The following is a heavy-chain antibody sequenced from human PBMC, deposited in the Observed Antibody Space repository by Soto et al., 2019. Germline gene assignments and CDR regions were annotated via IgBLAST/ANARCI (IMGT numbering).Heavy chain of an antibody. Sequence: GASVKVSCKASGGTFSSYAISWVRQAPGQGLEWMGGIIPIFGTANYAQKFQGRVTITADESTSTAYMELSSLRSEDTAVYYCAISTRGYGSGRPDGMDVWGQGTTVTVSS. CDR3: AISTRGYGSGRPDGMDV. CDR2: IIPIFGTA. D-gene: IGHD3-10*01. J-gene: IGHJ6*02. V-gene: IGHV1-69*13. CDR1: GGTFSSYA.